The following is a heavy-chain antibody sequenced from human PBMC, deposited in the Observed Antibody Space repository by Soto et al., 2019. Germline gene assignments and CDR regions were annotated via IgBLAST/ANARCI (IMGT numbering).Heavy chain of an antibody. CDR3: ARAGGEYYFQH. D-gene: IGHD3-10*01. CDR1: GFTVSSNY. V-gene: IGHV3-53*01. CDR2: IYSGGST. J-gene: IGHJ1*01. Sequence: AGGSLRLSCAASGFTVSSNYMSWVRQAPGKGLEWVSVIYSGGSTYYADSVKGRFTISRDNSKNTLYLQMNSLRAVDTAVYYCARAGGEYYFQHWGQGTLVTVSS.